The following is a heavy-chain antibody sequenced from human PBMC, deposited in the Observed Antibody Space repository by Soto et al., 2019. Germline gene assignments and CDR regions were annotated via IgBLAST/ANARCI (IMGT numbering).Heavy chain of an antibody. J-gene: IGHJ3*02. V-gene: IGHV3-53*01. D-gene: IGHD2-2*03. Sequence: HPGGSLRLSCTASGFSFNMTYMSWVRQAPGKGLEWVSVIYSGGSTYYADSVKGRFTISRDNSKNTLYLQMNSLRAEDTAVYYCARDGSNAFDIWGQGTMVTVSS. CDR1: GFSFNMTY. CDR2: IYSGGST. CDR3: ARDGSNAFDI.